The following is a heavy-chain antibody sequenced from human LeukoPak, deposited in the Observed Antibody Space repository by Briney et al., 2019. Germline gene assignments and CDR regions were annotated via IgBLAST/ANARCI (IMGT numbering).Heavy chain of an antibody. CDR1: GFTFSSYS. Sequence: GGSLRLSCAASGFTFSSYSMNWVRQAPGKGLEWVSSISSSSSYIYYADSVKGRFTISRDNAKNSLYLQMNSLRAEDTAVYYCARGDSGSYYPLDYWGQGTLVTVSS. CDR3: ARGDSGSYYPLDY. CDR2: ISSSSSYI. J-gene: IGHJ4*02. D-gene: IGHD3-10*01. V-gene: IGHV3-21*01.